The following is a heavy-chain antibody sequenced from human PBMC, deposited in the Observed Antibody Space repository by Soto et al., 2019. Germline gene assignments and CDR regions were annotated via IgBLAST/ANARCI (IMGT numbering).Heavy chain of an antibody. CDR1: GYTFTIDG. CDR2: ISAYIGNT. Sequence: APVKVSRKASGYTFTIDGISCVRQNPGQVLEWMGWISAYIGNTNYAQKLQGRVTMTTDTSMSTAYMELRSLRSDVTSVYYCAKAIVYSNNYFDYWGQRTLVTVSS. CDR3: AKAIVYSNNYFDY. J-gene: IGHJ4*02. D-gene: IGHD2-8*01. V-gene: IGHV1-18*01.